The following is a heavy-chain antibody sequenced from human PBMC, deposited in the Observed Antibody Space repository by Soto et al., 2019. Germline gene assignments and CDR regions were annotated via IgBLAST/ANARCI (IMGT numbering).Heavy chain of an antibody. D-gene: IGHD3-22*01. Sequence: PGGSRRLSCAAAGFTFCNAWMSWVRQAPGKGLEWVGRIKSKTDGGTTDYAAPVKGRFTISRDDSKNTLYLQMNSLKTEDTAVYYCTTDYYDSSGGDAFDIWGQGTMVTVSS. CDR2: IKSKTDGGTT. J-gene: IGHJ3*02. CDR3: TTDYYDSSGGDAFDI. V-gene: IGHV3-15*01. CDR1: GFTFCNAW.